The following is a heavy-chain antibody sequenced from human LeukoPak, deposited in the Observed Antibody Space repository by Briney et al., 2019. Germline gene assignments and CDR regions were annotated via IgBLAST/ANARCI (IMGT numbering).Heavy chain of an antibody. J-gene: IGHJ4*02. CDR3: ARSLSGLYSSSWYYFDY. CDR1: GFTVSSNY. D-gene: IGHD6-13*01. CDR2: IYSGGST. V-gene: IGHV3-53*01. Sequence: GGSLRLSCAASGFTVSSNYMSWVRQAPGKGLEWVSVIYSGGSTYYADSVKGRFTISRDNSKNTLYLQMNSLRAEDTAVYYCARSLSGLYSSSWYYFDYWGQGTPVTVSS.